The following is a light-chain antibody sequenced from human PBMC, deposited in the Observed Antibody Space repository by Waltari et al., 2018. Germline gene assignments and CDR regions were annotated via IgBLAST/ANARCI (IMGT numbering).Light chain of an antibody. CDR2: WAS. CDR3: QQHYGAPLT. Sequence: DIVMTQSPDSLAVSLGERAILNCQSSQSVLPNSDNKNYLSWHQQRPGQPPKLLISWASSRESGVPDRFSGSGSGTDFTLTISSLQAEDVAVYFCQQHYGAPLTFGQGTKVEIK. V-gene: IGKV4-1*01. CDR1: QSVLPNSDNKNY. J-gene: IGKJ1*01.